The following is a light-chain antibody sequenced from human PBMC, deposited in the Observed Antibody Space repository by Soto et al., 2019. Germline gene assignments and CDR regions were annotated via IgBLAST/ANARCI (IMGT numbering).Light chain of an antibody. CDR1: SSDVGGYNY. Sequence: QSALTQPASVSGSPGQSIAISFTGTSSDVGGYNYVSWYQQHPGKAPKVMIYEVSNRPSGVSNRFSGSKPGNSASLTISGLQAEDEADYYCSSYTSSGTYAFGTGTKVTVL. CDR2: EVS. V-gene: IGLV2-14*01. J-gene: IGLJ1*01. CDR3: SSYTSSGTYA.